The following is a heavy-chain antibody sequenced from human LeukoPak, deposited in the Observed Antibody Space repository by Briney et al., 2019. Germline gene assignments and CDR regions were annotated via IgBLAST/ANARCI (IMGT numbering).Heavy chain of an antibody. CDR2: IGIAGDT. CDR3: VRGGSGWYYFDY. V-gene: IGHV3-13*04. J-gene: IGHJ4*02. CDR1: GFTFTNYD. D-gene: IGHD6-19*01. Sequence: TGGSLRLSCAASGFTFTNYDMHWVRQVTGKGLEWVSAIGIAGDTYYPGSVRGRFTISRENAKNSSYLQMNSLRDGDTAVYYCVRGGSGWYYFDYWGQGTLVTVSS.